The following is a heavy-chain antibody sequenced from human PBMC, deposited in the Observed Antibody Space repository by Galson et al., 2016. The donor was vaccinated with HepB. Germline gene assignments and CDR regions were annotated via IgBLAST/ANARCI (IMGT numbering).Heavy chain of an antibody. CDR3: ALLDYRGRNGLWDFDD. D-gene: IGHD4-23*01. CDR2: IYWDDER. CDR1: GFSLPSSKVA. V-gene: IGHV2-5*02. Sequence: PALVKPTQTLTLTCTFSGFSLPSSKVAVGWIRQPPGKALEWLALIYWDDERRYRPSLKSRVTISMDTSKNQVVLTVTNMDPVDTATYYCALLDYRGRNGLWDFDDWGQGTLVTVSS. J-gene: IGHJ4*02.